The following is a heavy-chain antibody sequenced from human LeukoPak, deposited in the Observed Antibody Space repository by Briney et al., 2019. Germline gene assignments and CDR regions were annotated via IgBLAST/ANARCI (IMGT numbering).Heavy chain of an antibody. J-gene: IGHJ4*02. Sequence: KPSETLSLTCTVSGGSISSSSFYWGWIRQPPGKGLEWIGSINYSGSTHYNPSLKSRVTISVDTSKNQFSLMLSSVTAADTAVYYCARREGPPKNFDFWGQGSLVTVSS. CDR1: GGSISSSSFY. CDR2: INYSGST. V-gene: IGHV4-39*01. CDR3: ARREGPPKNFDF.